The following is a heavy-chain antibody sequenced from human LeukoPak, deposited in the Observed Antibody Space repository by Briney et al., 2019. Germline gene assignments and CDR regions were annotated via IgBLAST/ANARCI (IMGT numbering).Heavy chain of an antibody. CDR1: GGSISSSSYY. V-gene: IGHV4-39*01. D-gene: IGHD2-2*01. Sequence: SETLSLTCTVSGGSISSSSYYWGWIRQPPGKGLEWIGSIYYSGGTYYNPSLKSRVTISVDTSKNKFSLKLSSVTAADTAVYYCASSGFETYQLHDYWGQGTPVTVSS. CDR3: ASSGFETYQLHDY. CDR2: IYYSGGT. J-gene: IGHJ4*02.